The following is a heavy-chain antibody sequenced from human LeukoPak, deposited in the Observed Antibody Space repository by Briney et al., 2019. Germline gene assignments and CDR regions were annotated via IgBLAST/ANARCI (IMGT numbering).Heavy chain of an antibody. J-gene: IGHJ4*02. CDR2: IHYSGST. Sequence: PSETLSLTCTVSGGSISSYYWNWIRQPPGKGLEWIGYIHYSGSTNYIPSLKSRVTISVDTSKNQFSLKLSSVTAADTAVYYCARGLVAVADDFDYWGQGTLVTVSS. CDR1: GGSISSYY. V-gene: IGHV4-59*01. CDR3: ARGLVAVADDFDY. D-gene: IGHD6-19*01.